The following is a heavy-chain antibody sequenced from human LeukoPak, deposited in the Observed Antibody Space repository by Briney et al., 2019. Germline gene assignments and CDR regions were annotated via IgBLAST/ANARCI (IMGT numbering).Heavy chain of an antibody. CDR3: ASWRYFDWLLT. J-gene: IGHJ4*02. CDR2: INHSGST. CDR1: GGSFSGYY. D-gene: IGHD3-9*01. Sequence: SETLSLTCAVYGGSFSGYYWSWIRQPPGKGLEWMGEINHSGSTNYNPSLKSRVTISVDTSKNQFSLKLSSVTAADTAVYYCASWRYFDWLLTWGQGTLVTVSS. V-gene: IGHV4-34*01.